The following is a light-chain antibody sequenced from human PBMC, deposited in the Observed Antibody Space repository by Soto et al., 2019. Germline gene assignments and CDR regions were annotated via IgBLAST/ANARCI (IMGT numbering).Light chain of an antibody. CDR2: GAS. CDR1: QSVSSSY. CDR3: QQYGSSPPYT. V-gene: IGKV3-20*01. J-gene: IGKJ1*01. Sequence: EIVLTQSPGTLSLSPVERATLSFRASQSVSSSYLAWYQQKPGQAPRLLIYGASSRATGIPDRFSGSGSGTDFTLTISRLEPEDFAVYYCQQYGSSPPYTFGQGTKVDI.